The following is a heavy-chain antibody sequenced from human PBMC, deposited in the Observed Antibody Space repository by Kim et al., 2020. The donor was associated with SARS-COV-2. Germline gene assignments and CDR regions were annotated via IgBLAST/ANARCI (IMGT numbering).Heavy chain of an antibody. CDR3: AKDQKYYDYCSGYFSGLDEAEIYNYYGMDV. D-gene: IGHD3-3*01. V-gene: IGHV3-30*18. J-gene: IGHJ6*02. Sequence: GGSLRLSCAASGFTFSSYGMHWVRQAPGKGLEWVAVISYDGSNKYYADSVKGRFTISRDNSKNTLYLQMNSLRAEDTAVYYCAKDQKYYDYCSGYFSGLDEAEIYNYYGMDVWGQGTTVTVSS. CDR2: ISYDGSNK. CDR1: GFTFSSYG.